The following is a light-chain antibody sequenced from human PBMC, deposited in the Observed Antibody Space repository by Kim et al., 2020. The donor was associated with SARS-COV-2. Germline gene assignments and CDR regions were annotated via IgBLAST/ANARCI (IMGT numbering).Light chain of an antibody. CDR1: QSISHY. CDR2: KAS. V-gene: IGKV1-5*03. J-gene: IGKJ4*01. Sequence: DIQMTQSPSTLSASIGDRVTITCRASQSISHYVAWYQQKPGKAPKSLIYKASTLDSGVPSRFSGSGSGTEFTFSISSLQPDDFATYYCQQYYSYSVTFGGGTKVDIK. CDR3: QQYYSYSVT.